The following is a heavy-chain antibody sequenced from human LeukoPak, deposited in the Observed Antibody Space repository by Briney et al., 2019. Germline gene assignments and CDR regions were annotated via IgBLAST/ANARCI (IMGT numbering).Heavy chain of an antibody. V-gene: IGHV1-24*01. D-gene: IGHD5-12*01. CDR3: ATTYSGYDSFLDY. CDR2: FDPEDGET. Sequence: ASVKVSCKVSGYTVTELSMHWVRQAPGKGLEWMGGFDPEDGETIYAQKFQGRVTMTEDTSTDTAYMELSSLRSEDTAVYYCATTYSGYDSFLDYWGQGTLVTVSS. CDR1: GYTVTELS. J-gene: IGHJ4*02.